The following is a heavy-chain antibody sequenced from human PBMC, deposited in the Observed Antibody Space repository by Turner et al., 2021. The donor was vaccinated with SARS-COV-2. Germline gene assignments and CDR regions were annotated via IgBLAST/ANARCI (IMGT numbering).Heavy chain of an antibody. D-gene: IGHD3-10*01. CDR1: GFTFSSYS. V-gene: IGHV3-21*01. CDR2: ISTSSSYI. CDR3: ARSPGTRE. J-gene: IGHJ4*02. Sequence: EVQLVDSGGGLVKPGGSLRLSCAASGFTFSSYSMNWVRQGTRKGLEWVSSISTSSSYIYYADSVKGRFTISRDNAKNSLYLQMNSLRAEDTAVYYCARSPGTREWGQGTLVTVSS.